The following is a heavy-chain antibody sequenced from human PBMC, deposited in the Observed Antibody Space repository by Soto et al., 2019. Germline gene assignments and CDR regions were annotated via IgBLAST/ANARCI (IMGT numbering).Heavy chain of an antibody. V-gene: IGHV3-23*01. CDR1: GFTFSSYA. CDR2: ISGSGGST. CDR3: AKEVPPSPGYSSGWLDP. J-gene: IGHJ5*02. D-gene: IGHD6-25*01. Sequence: TGGSLRLSCAASGFTFSSYAMSWVRQAPGKGLEWVSAISGSGGSTYYADSVKGRFTTSRDNSKNTLYPQMNSLIAEDTAVYYCAKEVPPSPGYSSGWLDPWGQGTLVTVSS.